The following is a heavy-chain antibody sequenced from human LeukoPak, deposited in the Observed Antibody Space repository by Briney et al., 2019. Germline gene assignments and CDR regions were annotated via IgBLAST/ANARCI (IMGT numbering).Heavy chain of an antibody. Sequence: GESLKISCKGSGYSFTNYWIGWVRPMPGKGLEWMGIIHPRDSDTRYSPSFQGQVTISADKSISTAYLQWSSLKASDTAMYYCARRYCSGSSCYLFDYWGQEPWSPSPQ. CDR2: IHPRDSDT. CDR1: GYSFTNYW. D-gene: IGHD2-15*01. CDR3: ARRYCSGSSCYLFDY. V-gene: IGHV5-51*01. J-gene: IGHJ4*01.